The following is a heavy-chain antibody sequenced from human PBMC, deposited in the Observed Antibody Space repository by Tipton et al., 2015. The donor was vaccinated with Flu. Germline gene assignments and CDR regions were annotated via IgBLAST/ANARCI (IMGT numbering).Heavy chain of an antibody. D-gene: IGHD1-1*01. J-gene: IGHJ5*02. Sequence: QLVQSGAEVKKPGASVKVSCKASGYTFTSYGISWVRQAPGQGLEWMGWINPNSGGTNYAQKFQGRVTMTRDTSISTAYMELSRLRSDDTAVYYCARGGPSYNWNDQGNWFDPWGQGTLVTVSS. V-gene: IGHV1-2*02. CDR3: ARGGPSYNWNDQGNWFDP. CDR1: GYTFTSYG. CDR2: INPNSGGT.